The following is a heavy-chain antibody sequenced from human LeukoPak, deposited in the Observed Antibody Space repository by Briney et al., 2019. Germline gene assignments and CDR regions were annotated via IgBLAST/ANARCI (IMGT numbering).Heavy chain of an antibody. Sequence: GGSLRLSCAASGFTFSSYAMTWVRQAPGEGLEWASAISGSGAYTQYADSVKGGFTISRDNSKNALFLQINSLRAEDTAVYYCASPFRQFDSSSSYYSFDLWGRGTVVAVSS. D-gene: IGHD3-22*01. CDR1: GFTFSSYA. CDR2: ISGSGAYT. J-gene: IGHJ5*02. V-gene: IGHV3-23*01. CDR3: ASPFRQFDSSSSYYSFDL.